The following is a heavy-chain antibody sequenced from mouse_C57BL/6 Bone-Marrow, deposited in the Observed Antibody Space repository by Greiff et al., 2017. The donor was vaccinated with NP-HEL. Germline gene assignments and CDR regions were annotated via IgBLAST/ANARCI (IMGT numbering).Heavy chain of an antibody. CDR1: GYAFSSSW. CDR2: IYPGDGDT. Sequence: QVQLQQSGPELVKPGASVKISCKASGYAFSSSWMNWVKQRPGKGLEWIGRIYPGDGDTNYNGKFKGKATLTADKSSSTAYMQLSSLTSEDSAVSFCARKYFGSSYYFDYRGQGNTLTGSS. CDR3: ARKYFGSSYYFDY. D-gene: IGHD1-1*01. V-gene: IGHV1-82*01. J-gene: IGHJ2*01.